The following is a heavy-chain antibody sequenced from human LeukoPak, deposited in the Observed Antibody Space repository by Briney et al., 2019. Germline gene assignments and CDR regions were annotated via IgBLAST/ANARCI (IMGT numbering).Heavy chain of an antibody. D-gene: IGHD1-26*01. J-gene: IGHJ3*02. CDR2: ISGSGGST. V-gene: IGHV3-23*01. Sequence: QSGGSLRLSCAASGFTFSSYAMSWVRQAPGKGLEWVSAISGSGGSTYYADSVKGRFTISRDNSKNTLYLQMNSLRAEDTAVYYCAKDVDSGSYSGYLDALDIWGQGTMVTVSS. CDR1: GFTFSSYA. CDR3: AKDVDSGSYSGYLDALDI.